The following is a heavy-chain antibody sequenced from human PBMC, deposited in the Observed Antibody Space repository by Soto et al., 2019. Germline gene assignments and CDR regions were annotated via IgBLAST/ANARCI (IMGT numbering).Heavy chain of an antibody. Sequence: QVQLVESGGGVVQPGRSLRLSCAASGFTFSSYGMHWVRQAPGKGLEWVAVISYDGSNKYYADSVKGRFTISRDNSKNTLYLQIHSLGAEDTAVYYCAKDQCSSTSCYEGYFDYWGQGTLVTVSS. CDR2: ISYDGSNK. D-gene: IGHD2-2*01. CDR3: AKDQCSSTSCYEGYFDY. CDR1: GFTFSSYG. J-gene: IGHJ4*02. V-gene: IGHV3-30*18.